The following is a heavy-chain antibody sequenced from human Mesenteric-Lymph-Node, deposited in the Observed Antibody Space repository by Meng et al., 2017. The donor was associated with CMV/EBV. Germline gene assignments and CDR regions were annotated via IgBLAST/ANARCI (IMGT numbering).Heavy chain of an antibody. D-gene: IGHD3-10*01. CDR3: ARDYYYGSGSYYNGAAFYYYYGMDV. CDR2: ISYDGSNK. J-gene: IGHJ6*02. Sequence: LSLTCAASGFTFSSYAMHWVRQAPGKGLEWVAIISYDGSNKYYADSVKGRFTISRDNSKNTLYLQMNSLRAEDTAVYYCARDYYYGSGSYYNGAAFYYYYGMDVWGQGTTVTVSS. V-gene: IGHV3-30*04. CDR1: GFTFSSYA.